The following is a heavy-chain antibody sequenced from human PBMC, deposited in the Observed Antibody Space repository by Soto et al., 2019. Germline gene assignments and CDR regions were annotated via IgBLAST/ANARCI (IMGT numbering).Heavy chain of an antibody. V-gene: IGHV3-7*03. J-gene: IGHJ4*02. D-gene: IGHD3-22*01. CDR1: GFTFSSYW. CDR3: ASSPHKDSRPDY. CDR2: IKYDGSEK. Sequence: EVQLVESGGGLVQPGGSLRLSCAASGFTFSSYWMSWVRQAPGRGLEWMANIKYDGSEKYYVDSVKGRLTISRDNAKNSLSLQMNSLRAEDTAVYYCASSPHKDSRPDYWGQGTLVTVSS.